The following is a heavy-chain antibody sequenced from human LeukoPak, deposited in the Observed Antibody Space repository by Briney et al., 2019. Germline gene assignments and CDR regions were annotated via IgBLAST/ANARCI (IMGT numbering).Heavy chain of an antibody. J-gene: IGHJ4*02. Sequence: SETLSLTCAVSGASISGSGYYWGWIRQPPGKGLEWIGNIYYSGSTYYNASLQSRVTISIDTSKNQFSLRLNSVTAADTAMDYCAKSGGYGLIDCWGQGTLVAVSS. CDR2: IYYSGST. V-gene: IGHV4-39*01. D-gene: IGHD1-26*01. CDR1: GASISGSGYY. CDR3: AKSGGYGLIDC.